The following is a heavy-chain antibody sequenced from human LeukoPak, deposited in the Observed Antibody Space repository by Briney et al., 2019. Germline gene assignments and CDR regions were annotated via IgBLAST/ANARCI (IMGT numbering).Heavy chain of an antibody. CDR3: AREERDLLIFDY. CDR1: GGSISSSSYY. D-gene: IGHD2-15*01. Sequence: PSETLSLTCTVSGGSISSSSYYWGWIRQPPGKGLGWIGSIYYTGNTYYNPSLKSRVTISLDTSKNQFSLKLGSVTAADTAVYYCAREERDLLIFDYWGQGTLVTVSS. CDR2: IYYTGNT. J-gene: IGHJ4*02. V-gene: IGHV4-39*02.